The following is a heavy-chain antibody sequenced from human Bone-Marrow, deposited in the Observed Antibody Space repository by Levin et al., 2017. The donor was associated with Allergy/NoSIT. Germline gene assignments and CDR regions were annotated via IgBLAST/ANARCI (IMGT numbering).Heavy chain of an antibody. Sequence: ASVKVSCKASGYTFSASYMHWVRQAPGQGLEWMGWINPNNGDTKYAQKFQGGVTLTRDTSITAAYLDLSRLKFDDTAVYYCVRLSVYSGYRDYSYGLDVWGKGTTVTVSS. CDR2: INPNNGDT. CDR1: GYTFSASY. V-gene: IGHV1-2*02. D-gene: IGHD3-22*01. CDR3: VRLSVYSGYRDYSYGLDV. J-gene: IGHJ6*04.